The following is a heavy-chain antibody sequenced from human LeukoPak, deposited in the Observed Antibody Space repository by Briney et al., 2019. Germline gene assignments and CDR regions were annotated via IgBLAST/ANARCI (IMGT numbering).Heavy chain of an antibody. J-gene: IGHJ4*02. CDR3: ARAREVNCDILTGSRAGFDY. CDR2: ISYDGSNK. CDR1: GFTFSSYA. D-gene: IGHD3-9*01. Sequence: GGSLRLSCAASGFTFSSYAMHWVRQAPGKGLEWVAVISYDGSNKYYADSVKGRFTISRDNSKNTLYLQMNSLRAEDTAVYYCARAREVNCDILTGSRAGFDYWGQGTLVTVSS. V-gene: IGHV3-30*04.